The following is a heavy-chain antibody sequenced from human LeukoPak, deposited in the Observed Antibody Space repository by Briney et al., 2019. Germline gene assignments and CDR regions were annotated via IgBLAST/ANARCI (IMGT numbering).Heavy chain of an antibody. D-gene: IGHD1-26*01. J-gene: IGHJ4*02. CDR1: GFTFDDYA. CDR2: ISWNSGGI. CDR3: AKVGIVGATTEVYFDY. Sequence: GGSLRLSCAASGFTFDDYAMHWVRQAPGKGLEWVSGISWNSGGIGYADSVKGRFTISRDNAKNSLYLQMNSLRAEDTALYYCAKVGIVGATTEVYFDYWGQGTLVTVSS. V-gene: IGHV3-9*01.